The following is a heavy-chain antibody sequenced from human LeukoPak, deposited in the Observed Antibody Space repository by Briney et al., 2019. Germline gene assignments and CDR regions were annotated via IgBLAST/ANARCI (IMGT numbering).Heavy chain of an antibody. CDR2: IDSGGSSI. CDR1: GFIFSSYA. D-gene: IGHD4-23*01. J-gene: IGHJ4*02. Sequence: GGSLRLSCAASGFIFSSYAMHWVRQAPGKGLVWVSRIDSGGSSISYADSVKGRFTISRDNSKNTLYLQMNSLRAEDTAVYYCAKLLSHGGHLADYWGQGTLVTVSS. V-gene: IGHV3-74*01. CDR3: AKLLSHGGHLADY.